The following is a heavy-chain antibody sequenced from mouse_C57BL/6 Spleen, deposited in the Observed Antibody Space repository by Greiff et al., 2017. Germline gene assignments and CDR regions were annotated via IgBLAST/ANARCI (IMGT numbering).Heavy chain of an antibody. V-gene: IGHV1-62-2*01. D-gene: IGHD2-13*01. J-gene: IGHJ2*01. CDR1: GYTFTEYT. CDR3: ARHEDECDSYFDY. Sequence: VQLQESGAELVKPGASVKLSCKASGYTFTEYTIHWVKQRSGQGLEWIGWFYPGSGSIKYNEKFKDKATLNANKSSSTVYMELSRLTSDDSAVYCCARHEDECDSYFDYWGQGTTLTVSS. CDR2: FYPGSGSI.